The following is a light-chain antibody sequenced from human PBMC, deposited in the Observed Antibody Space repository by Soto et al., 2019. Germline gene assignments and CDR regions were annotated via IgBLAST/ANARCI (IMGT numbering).Light chain of an antibody. CDR2: KIS. Sequence: ETVMTQTQLSLPVTLGQPASISCRSSQSPVYSDGNTYLSWLQQRPGQPPRLLIYKISNRVSGVPDRFSGSGAGTDFTLRISRVEAEDVGVYYCMQAAHFPLSFGQGTRLEIK. CDR3: MQAAHFPLS. V-gene: IGKV2-24*01. J-gene: IGKJ2*03. CDR1: QSPVYSDGNTY.